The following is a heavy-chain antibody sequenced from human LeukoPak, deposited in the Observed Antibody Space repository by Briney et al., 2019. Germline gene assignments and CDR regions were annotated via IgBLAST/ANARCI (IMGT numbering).Heavy chain of an antibody. CDR1: GGSLSSSSYY. CDR3: ARHEEGIFDY. Sequence: SETLSLTCTVSGGSLSSSSYYWGWIRHPPGKGLEWIGSIYYSGSTYYNPSLKSRVTISVDTSKNQFSLKLSSVTAADTAVYYCARHEEGIFDYWGQGTLVTVSS. D-gene: IGHD2-15*01. J-gene: IGHJ4*02. V-gene: IGHV4-39*01. CDR2: IYYSGST.